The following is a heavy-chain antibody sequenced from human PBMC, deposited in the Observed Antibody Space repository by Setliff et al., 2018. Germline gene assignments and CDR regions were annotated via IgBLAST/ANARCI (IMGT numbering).Heavy chain of an antibody. CDR2: IYHSGST. V-gene: IGHV4-4*02. D-gene: IGHD1-26*01. Sequence: SETLSLTCAVSGDSISSSNWWNWVRQPPGKGLEWIGEIYHSGSTKYNPSLKSRVTISVDKSKNQFSLKLSSVTAADTAVYYCARSTYSGSYLNVWGQGTTVTVS. CDR1: GDSISSSNW. CDR3: ARSTYSGSYLNV. J-gene: IGHJ6*02.